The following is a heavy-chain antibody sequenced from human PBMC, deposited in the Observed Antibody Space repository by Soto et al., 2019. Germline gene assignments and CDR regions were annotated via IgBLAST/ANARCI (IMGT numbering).Heavy chain of an antibody. V-gene: IGHV3-74*01. D-gene: IGHD2-15*01. Sequence: EVQLVESGGGLVQPGGSLRLSCAASGFTFSSYWMHWVRQAPGKGLVWVSRINSDGSSTSYADSVKGRFTISRDKAKNTLYLQMNSLRAEDTAVYYCVRTSLVVAAATREDYWGQGTLVTVS. CDR3: VRTSLVVAAATREDY. CDR2: INSDGSST. J-gene: IGHJ4*02. CDR1: GFTFSSYW.